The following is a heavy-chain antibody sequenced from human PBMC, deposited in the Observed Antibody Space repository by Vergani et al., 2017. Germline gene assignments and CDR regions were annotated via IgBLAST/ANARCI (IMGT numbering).Heavy chain of an antibody. CDR3: AKPPNYYGSGSYLLPGDV. CDR2: ISGSGGST. D-gene: IGHD3-10*01. Sequence: EVQLLESGGGLVQPGGSLRLSCAASGFTFSSYAMSWVRQAPGKGLEWVSAISGSGGSTYYADSVKGRFTISRDNSKNTLYLQMNSLRAEDTAVYYCAKPPNYYGSGSYLLPGDVWGKGTTVTVSS. V-gene: IGHV3-23*01. J-gene: IGHJ6*04. CDR1: GFTFSSYA.